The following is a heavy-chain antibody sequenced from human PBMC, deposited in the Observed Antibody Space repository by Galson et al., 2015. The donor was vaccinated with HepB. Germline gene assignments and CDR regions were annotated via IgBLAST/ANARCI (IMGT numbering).Heavy chain of an antibody. CDR1: GVSFSNYA. J-gene: IGHJ4*02. CDR2: ISGSGGST. D-gene: IGHD1-14*01. CDR3: AKDRAAGSPYYFDY. V-gene: IGHV3-23*01. Sequence: SLRLSCAASGVSFSNYAMSWVRQAPGKGLEWVSSISGSGGSTYYAVSVKGRFTISRDKSKNTLYLQMNSLRAEDTAVYYCAKDRAAGSPYYFDYWGQGTLVTVSS.